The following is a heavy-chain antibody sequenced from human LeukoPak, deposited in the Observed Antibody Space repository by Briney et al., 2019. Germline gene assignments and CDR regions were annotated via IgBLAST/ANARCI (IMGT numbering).Heavy chain of an antibody. V-gene: IGHV3-9*03. CDR2: ISWNSGSI. J-gene: IGHJ3*02. CDR1: GFTFDDYA. CDR3: AKGMTGVRYDAFDI. Sequence: PRRSLRLSCAASGFTFDDYAMHWVRQAPGKSLEWVSGISWNSGSIGYADSVKGRFTISRDNAKNSLYLQMNSLRAEDMALYYCAKGMTGVRYDAFDIWGQGTMVTVSS. D-gene: IGHD3-9*01.